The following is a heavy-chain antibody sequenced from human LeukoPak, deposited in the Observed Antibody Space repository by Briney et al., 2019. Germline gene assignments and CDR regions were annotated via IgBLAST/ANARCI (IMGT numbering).Heavy chain of an antibody. CDR2: ISSSSNII. CDR1: GFTFSNYN. V-gene: IGHV3-48*01. D-gene: IGHD3-10*01. J-gene: IGHJ4*02. Sequence: GGSLRLSCAASGFTFSNYNMNWVSQPPGKGLQWVSYISSSSNIIYYADSVKGRFTISRDNAKNSLFLQMNSLRAEDTAVYYCARDFAREFTIDYWGQGTLVTVSS. CDR3: ARDFAREFTIDY.